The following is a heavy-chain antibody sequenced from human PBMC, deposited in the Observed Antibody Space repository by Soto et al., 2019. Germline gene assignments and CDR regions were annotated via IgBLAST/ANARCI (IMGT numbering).Heavy chain of an antibody. J-gene: IGHJ4*02. CDR2: IIPKLGSA. V-gene: IGHV1-69*13. Sequence: ASVKVSCKASGGCNLRDYRTTWVRRAPGQGLEWMGGIIPKLGSANYAQNFQGRVTITADESTNTVYMELRSLRSDDTAVYYCCRRREVASLGDVYWGQGTLVTVSS. CDR3: CRRREVASLGDVY. CDR1: GGCNLRDYR.